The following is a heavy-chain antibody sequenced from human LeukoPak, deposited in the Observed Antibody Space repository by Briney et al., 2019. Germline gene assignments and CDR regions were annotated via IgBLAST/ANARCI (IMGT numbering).Heavy chain of an antibody. V-gene: IGHV5-51*01. D-gene: IGHD2-2*01. CDR3: ASWGGGVPAASWDAFDI. J-gene: IGHJ3*02. CDR1: GYSFTSYW. CDR2: IYPGDSDT. Sequence: GESLKISCKGSGYSFTSYWIGWVRQMPGKGLEWMGIIYPGDSDTRYSPSFQGQVTISADTSISTAYLQWSSLTASDTAMYHSASWGGGVPAASWDAFDIWGQGTMVTVSS.